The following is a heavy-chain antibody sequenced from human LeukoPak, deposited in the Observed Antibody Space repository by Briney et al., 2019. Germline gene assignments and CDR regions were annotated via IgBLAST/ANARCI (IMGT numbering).Heavy chain of an antibody. CDR1: GGSVSSGSYY. CDR3: ARVRVGATDY. V-gene: IGHV4-61*01. CDR2: IYYSGST. J-gene: IGHJ4*02. D-gene: IGHD1-26*01. Sequence: PSETLSLTCTVSGGSVSSGSYYWSWIRQPPGKGLEWIGYIYYSGSTNYNPSLKSRVTISVDTSKNQFSLKLSSVTAADTAVYYCARVRVGATDYWGQGTLVTVSS.